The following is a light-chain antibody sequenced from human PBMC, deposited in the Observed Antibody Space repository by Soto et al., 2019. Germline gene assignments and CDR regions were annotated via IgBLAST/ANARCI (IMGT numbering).Light chain of an antibody. CDR1: QTVTTN. J-gene: IGKJ1*01. Sequence: EVVMTQFPATLSVSPGERVTLSCGASQTVTTNLAWYQQKPGQAPRLLIFDASARAVDIPGRFSGSQSGTEFTLTISSLQPEDFAVYYCHYYDKWPPGTFGQGTKVDIK. CDR3: HYYDKWPPGT. V-gene: IGKV3D-15*01. CDR2: DAS.